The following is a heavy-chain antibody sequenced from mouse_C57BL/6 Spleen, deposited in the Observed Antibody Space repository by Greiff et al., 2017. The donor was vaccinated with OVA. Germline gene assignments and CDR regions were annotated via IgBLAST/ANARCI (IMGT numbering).Heavy chain of an antibody. CDR3: ARGGQLRLLAY. Sequence: QVQLKQPGAELVRPGSSVKLSCKASGYTFTSYWMDWVKQRPGQGLEWIGNIYPSDSETHYNQKFKDKATLTVDKSSSTAYMQLSSLTSEDSAVYYCARGGQLRLLAYWGQGTLVTVSA. CDR1: GYTFTSYW. V-gene: IGHV1-61*01. CDR2: IYPSDSET. J-gene: IGHJ3*01. D-gene: IGHD3-2*02.